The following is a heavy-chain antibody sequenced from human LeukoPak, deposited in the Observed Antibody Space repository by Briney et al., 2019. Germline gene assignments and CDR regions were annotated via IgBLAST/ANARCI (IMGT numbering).Heavy chain of an antibody. J-gene: IGHJ3*02. V-gene: IGHV1-18*01. Sequence: GASVKVSCKASGYTFTSYGISWVRQAPGQGLEWMGWISAYNGNTNYAQKLQGRVTMTTDTSTSTAYMELRSLRSDDTAFFYCARVGNSIFGTAMDAFDIWSQGTLVTVSS. CDR3: ARVGNSIFGTAMDAFDI. CDR1: GYTFTSYG. CDR2: ISAYNGNT. D-gene: IGHD3-3*01.